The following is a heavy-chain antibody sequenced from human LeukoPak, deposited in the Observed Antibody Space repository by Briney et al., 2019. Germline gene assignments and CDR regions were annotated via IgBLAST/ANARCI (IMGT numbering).Heavy chain of an antibody. Sequence: GRSLRLSCEASGFIFSTYAMHWVRQAPGKGLEWLAVISSDGSNKYHVDSVKGRFTISRDNSKNTLYLEMDSVGLGDTAVYYCARDDIIVGATTLDYWGQGTLVTVSS. V-gene: IGHV3-30*04. CDR2: ISSDGSNK. CDR3: ARDDIIVGATTLDY. CDR1: GFIFSTYA. D-gene: IGHD1-26*01. J-gene: IGHJ4*02.